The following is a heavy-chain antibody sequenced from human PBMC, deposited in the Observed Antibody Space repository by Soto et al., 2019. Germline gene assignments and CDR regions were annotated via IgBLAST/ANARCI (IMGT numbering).Heavy chain of an antibody. J-gene: IGHJ6*02. D-gene: IGHD4-4*01. CDR2: IYYSGST. CDR3: ASYRHDHSNYYYYYGMDV. V-gene: IGHV4-31*03. CDR1: GGSISSGGYY. Sequence: SETLSLTCTVSGGSISSGGYYWSWIRQHPGKGLEWIGYIYYSGSTYYNPSLKSRVTISVDTSKNQFSLKLSSVTAADTAVYYCASYRHDHSNYYYYYGMDVWGQGTTVTVSS.